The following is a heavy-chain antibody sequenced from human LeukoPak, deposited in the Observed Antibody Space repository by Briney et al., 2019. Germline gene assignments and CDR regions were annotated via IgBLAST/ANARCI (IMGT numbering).Heavy chain of an antibody. J-gene: IGHJ4*02. CDR2: IYTSGST. D-gene: IGHD1-26*01. V-gene: IGHV4-4*07. CDR1: GVSISSYY. Sequence: SETLSLTCTVSGVSISSYYWSWIRQPAGKGLEWIGRIYTSGSTNYNPSLKSRVTMSVDTSKNQFSLKLNSVTAADTAIYYCSRESGAFCPFGYWGQGTLVIVPP. CDR3: SRESGAFCPFGY.